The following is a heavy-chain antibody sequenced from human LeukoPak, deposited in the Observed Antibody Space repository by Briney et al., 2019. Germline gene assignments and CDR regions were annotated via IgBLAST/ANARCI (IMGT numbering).Heavy chain of an antibody. J-gene: IGHJ6*02. CDR2: IIPIFGAA. D-gene: IGHD2-21*02. CDR3: ARRDCGGDCYSSYYYYYGMHV. V-gene: IGHV1-69*13. CDR1: EDTFSRNA. Sequence: GASVKVSCKASEDTFSRNAISWVRQAPGQGLEWMGAIIPIFGAANYAREFQGRVTITADESTTTVFMELSSLRSEDTAVYYCARRDCGGDCYSSYYYYYGMHVWGQGTTVIVSS.